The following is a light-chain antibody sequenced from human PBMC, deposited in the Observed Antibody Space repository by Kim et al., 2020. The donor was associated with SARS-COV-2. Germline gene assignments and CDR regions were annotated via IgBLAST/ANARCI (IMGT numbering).Light chain of an antibody. V-gene: IGKV1-5*03. CDR1: QNSNTR. J-gene: IGKJ2*01. CDR2: KES. Sequence: ASVGDRVTITCRASQNSNTRLAWYQQKPGKAPKTLIYKESSLENEVPSRFSGSGSGAEFFLTIANLQPEDFATYFCQQYDTCYRTFGQGTKVDIK. CDR3: QQYDTCYRT.